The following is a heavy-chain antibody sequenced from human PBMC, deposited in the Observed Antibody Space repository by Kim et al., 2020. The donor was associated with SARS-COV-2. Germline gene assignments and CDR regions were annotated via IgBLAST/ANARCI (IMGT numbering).Heavy chain of an antibody. CDR3: AKDFDSCGFDY. J-gene: IGHJ4*02. Sequence: KYYADSVKGRFTISRDNSKNTLSLQMNSLRAEDTAVYYCAKDFDSCGFDYWGQGTLVTVSS. D-gene: IGHD3-22*01. V-gene: IGHV3-30*02. CDR2: K.